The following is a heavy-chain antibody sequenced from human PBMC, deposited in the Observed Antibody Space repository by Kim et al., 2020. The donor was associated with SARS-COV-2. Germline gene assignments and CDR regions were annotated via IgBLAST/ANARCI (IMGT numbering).Heavy chain of an antibody. CDR2: IYPGDSDT. D-gene: IGHD1-26*01. CDR1: GYSFTSYW. V-gene: IGHV5-51*01. J-gene: IGHJ6*02. Sequence: GESLKISCKGSGYSFTSYWIGWVRQMPGKGLEWMGIIYPGDSDTRYSPSFQGQVTISADKSISTAYLQWSSLKASDTAMYYCARIPSSGSYPYYYYYGMDVWGQGTTVTVSS. CDR3: ARIPSSGSYPYYYYYGMDV.